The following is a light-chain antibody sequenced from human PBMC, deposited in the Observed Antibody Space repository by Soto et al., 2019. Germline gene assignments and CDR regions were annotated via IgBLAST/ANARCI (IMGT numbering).Light chain of an antibody. CDR2: RNN. V-gene: IGLV1-47*01. CDR1: SSNIVSNY. Sequence: QSVLTQPPSASGTPGQRVTISCSGSSSNIVSNYVYWYQQLPGTAPKLLIYRNNHRPSGVPDRVSGSKSGTPASLAISGLRSEDEADYYCAAWDDSVSGSGVFGGVTKLTVL. J-gene: IGLJ3*02. CDR3: AAWDDSVSGSGV.